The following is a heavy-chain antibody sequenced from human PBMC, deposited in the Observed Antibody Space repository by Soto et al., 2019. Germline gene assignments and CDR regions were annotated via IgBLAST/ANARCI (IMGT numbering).Heavy chain of an antibody. CDR1: GGTFSSYA. J-gene: IGHJ4*02. CDR2: IIPIFGTA. Sequence: QVQLVQSGAEVKKPGSSVKVSCKASGGTFSSYAISWVRQAPGQGLEWMRGIIPIFGTANYAEKFQGRVTITADESTSTAYMEMSSLRSEDTAVYYCAREGYSGYYFDYWGQGTLVTVSS. D-gene: IGHD5-12*01. CDR3: AREGYSGYYFDY. V-gene: IGHV1-69*01.